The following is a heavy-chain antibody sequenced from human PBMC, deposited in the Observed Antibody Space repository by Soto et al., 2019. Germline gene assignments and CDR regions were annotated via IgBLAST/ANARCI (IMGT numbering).Heavy chain of an antibody. CDR1: GFTFSSYS. V-gene: IGHV3-21*01. D-gene: IGHD6-13*01. CDR2: ISSSSSYI. CDR3: ARDGGSWYRGGYHYYMDV. Sequence: GGSLRLSCAASGFTFSSYSMNWVRQAPGKGLEWVSSISSSSSYIYYADSVKGRFTISRDNAKNSLYLQMNSLRAEDTAVYYCARDGGSWYRGGYHYYMDVWGKGTTATVSS. J-gene: IGHJ6*03.